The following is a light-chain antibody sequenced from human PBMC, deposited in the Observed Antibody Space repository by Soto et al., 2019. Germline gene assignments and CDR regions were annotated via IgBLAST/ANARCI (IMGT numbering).Light chain of an antibody. J-gene: IGLJ1*01. V-gene: IGLV2-14*01. CDR2: EVS. CDR3: SSYTSSSTLDYV. CDR1: SSDVGGYNY. Sequence: QSVLTQPVSVSGSPGQSITISCTGTSSDVGGYNYVSWYQQHPGKAPKLMIYEVSNRPSGVPNRFSGSKSGNTASLTISGLQAEDEADYYCSSYTSSSTLDYVFGTGTKLTVL.